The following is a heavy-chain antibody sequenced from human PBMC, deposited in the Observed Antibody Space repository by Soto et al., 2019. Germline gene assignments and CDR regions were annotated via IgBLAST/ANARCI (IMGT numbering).Heavy chain of an antibody. CDR3: AKGIEQWLSNWFDP. D-gene: IGHD6-19*01. CDR1: GFTFESYA. V-gene: IGHV3-9*01. Sequence: SLRLSCEASGFTFESYAMHWIRQAPGKGLEWVSGISWNSNSIGYADSVKGRFTISRDNAKNSLYLQMNSLRVEDTAFYYCAKGIEQWLSNWFDPWGQGTLVTV. J-gene: IGHJ5*02. CDR2: ISWNSNSI.